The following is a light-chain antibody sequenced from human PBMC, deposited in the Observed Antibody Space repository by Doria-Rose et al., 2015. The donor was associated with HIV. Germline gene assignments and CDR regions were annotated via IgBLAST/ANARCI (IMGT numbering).Light chain of an antibody. J-gene: IGKJ5*01. CDR2: GAS. V-gene: IGKV3-15*01. CDR3: QQYHNWPPEIT. CDR1: QSVSSN. Sequence: IVMTQSPATLSVSPGERATLSCRASQSVSSNLAWYQEKVGQAPRLLIYGASTRAAGIPARFSGSGSGTEFTLTISSLQSEDFAVYYCQQYHNWPPEITGGQGDRLESK.